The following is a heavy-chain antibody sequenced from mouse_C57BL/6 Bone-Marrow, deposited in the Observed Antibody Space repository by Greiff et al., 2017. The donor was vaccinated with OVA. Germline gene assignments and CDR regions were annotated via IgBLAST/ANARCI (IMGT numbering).Heavy chain of an antibody. V-gene: IGHV8-12*01. CDR2: IYWDDDK. J-gene: IGHJ1*03. CDR3: ARSAVVGGWYFDV. Sequence: QVTLKESGPGILQSSQTLSLTCSFSGFSLSTSGMGVSWIRQPSGKGLEWLAHIYWDDDKRYHPSLKSRLPISKDTSRHQVFRKITSVDTADTATYYCARSAVVGGWYFDVWGTGTTVTVSS. D-gene: IGHD1-1*01. CDR1: GFSLSTSGMG.